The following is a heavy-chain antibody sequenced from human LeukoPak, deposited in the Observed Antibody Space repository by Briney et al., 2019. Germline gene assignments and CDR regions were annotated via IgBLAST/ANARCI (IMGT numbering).Heavy chain of an antibody. CDR3: ATEPLDT. CDR2: ISSSSVI. CDR1: GFTFSTYN. J-gene: IGHJ5*02. V-gene: IGHV3-48*01. Sequence: GGSLRLSCAASGFTFSTYNMNWVRQAPGKGLEWVSYISSSSVIHYADAMKGRFTISRDNAKNSLYLQMDSLRAEDTAVYYCATEPLDTWGQGILVTVSS. D-gene: IGHD2-2*03.